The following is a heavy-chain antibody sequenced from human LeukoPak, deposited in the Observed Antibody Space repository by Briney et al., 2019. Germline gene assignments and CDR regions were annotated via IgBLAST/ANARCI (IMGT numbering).Heavy chain of an antibody. V-gene: IGHV3-43*02. CDR2: ISGDGGST. J-gene: IGHJ4*02. Sequence: PGGSLRLSCAASGFTFSSYSMNWVRQAPGKGLEWVSLISGDGGSTYYADSVKGRFTISRDNSKNSLYLQMNSLRTEDTALYYCAKDRRDGYNLCYFDYWGQGTLVTVSS. D-gene: IGHD5-24*01. CDR1: GFTFSSYS. CDR3: AKDRRDGYNLCYFDY.